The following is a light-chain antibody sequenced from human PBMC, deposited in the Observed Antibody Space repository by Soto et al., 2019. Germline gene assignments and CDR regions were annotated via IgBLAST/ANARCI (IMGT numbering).Light chain of an antibody. CDR2: DVS. Sequence: QSALTQPASVSGSPGQSITISCTGTSGDVGGYDYVSWYQQHPGKAPKLLIYDVSDRPSGVSNRFSGSKSGNTASLTISGLQAEDEADYYCSSYTSSNTLYVFGTGTKLT. CDR1: SGDVGGYDY. V-gene: IGLV2-14*01. J-gene: IGLJ1*01. CDR3: SSYTSSNTLYV.